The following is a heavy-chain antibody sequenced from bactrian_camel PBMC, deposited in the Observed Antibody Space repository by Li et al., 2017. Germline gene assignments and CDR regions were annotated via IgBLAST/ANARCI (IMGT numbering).Heavy chain of an antibody. CDR1: GFNFDDYA. CDR3: ASDVKPRGSWWLAEDFAF. V-gene: IGHV3-1*01. Sequence: VQLVESGGELVQPGGSLRLSCAASGFNFDDYAMAWVRQVPGKGLEWVSTISWNPAITNYADSVKGRFTISHDSAQNTLYLHMNSLKPEDTAIYYCASDVKPRGSWWLAEDFAFWGQGTQVTVS. CDR2: ISWNPAIT. D-gene: IGHD6*01. J-gene: IGHJ6*01.